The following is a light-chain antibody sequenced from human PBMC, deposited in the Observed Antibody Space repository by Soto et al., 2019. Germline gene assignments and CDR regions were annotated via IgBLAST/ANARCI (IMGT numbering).Light chain of an antibody. CDR2: ANN. CDR1: SFKIGAGYD. V-gene: IGLV1-40*01. Sequence: QSVLTQPPSVSGAAGQRVTNSCTGSSFKIGAGYDVHWYQQLPGTAPKLLIYANNNRPSGVPDRFSGSKSGTSASLAITGLQAEDEADYYCQSYDSSLSGSVFGGGTKLTVL. CDR3: QSYDSSLSGSV. J-gene: IGLJ3*02.